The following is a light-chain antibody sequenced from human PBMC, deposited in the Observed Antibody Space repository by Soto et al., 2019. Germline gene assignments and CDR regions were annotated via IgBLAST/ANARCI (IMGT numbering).Light chain of an antibody. Sequence: IILTQSPGTLSLSPGEGATLSCKASQTVISTHLAWYQQKPGQAPRLLIYATSNRATGIPDRFSGSGSGRDFTLTSDRLEPEDFAVYYCQQYDSSSVTFGQGTRLEIK. V-gene: IGKV3-20*01. J-gene: IGKJ5*01. CDR2: ATS. CDR3: QQYDSSSVT. CDR1: QTVISTH.